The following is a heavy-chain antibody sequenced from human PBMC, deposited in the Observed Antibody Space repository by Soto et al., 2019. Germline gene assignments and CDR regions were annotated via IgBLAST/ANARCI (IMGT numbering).Heavy chain of an antibody. CDR1: GVTFSDYG. Sequence: QVQLVESGGGVVQPGRSLRLSCAASGVTFSDYGMHWVRQAPGKGLEWVAVVSYDGSNKYYADSVKGRFTISRDNSKNTLSLQMSSLRAEDTALYYFAKHRHNYERYFDQWGQGNLVTVSS. CDR3: AKHRHNYERYFDQ. V-gene: IGHV3-30*18. D-gene: IGHD1-1*01. J-gene: IGHJ4*02. CDR2: VSYDGSNK.